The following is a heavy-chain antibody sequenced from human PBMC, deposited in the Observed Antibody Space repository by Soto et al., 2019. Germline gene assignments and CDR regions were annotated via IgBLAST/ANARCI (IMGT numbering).Heavy chain of an antibody. V-gene: IGHV4-4*07. CDR2: IYTSGST. CDR1: GCTLSRYY. D-gene: IGHD3-10*01. Sequence: SAPQSLTCPFSGCTLSRYYWSLIRKPAGKGLEWIGRIYTSGSTNYNPSLKSRVTMSVDTSKNQFSLKLSSVTAADTAVYYCARDYREVRGTNWFDPWGQGNLVTVS. CDR3: ARDYREVRGTNWFDP. J-gene: IGHJ5*02.